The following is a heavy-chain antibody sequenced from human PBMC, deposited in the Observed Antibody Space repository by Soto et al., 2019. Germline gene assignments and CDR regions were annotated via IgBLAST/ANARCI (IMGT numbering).Heavy chain of an antibody. J-gene: IGHJ5*02. V-gene: IGHV4-30-2*01. Sequence: TLSLTCTVSGGSINSTGFTAIWIRQPPGKGLEWIGYIYQSGSTFYNPSLRSRVTISADRSKNQFSLNLNSVTAADTAVYYCARGNINVVEGLVSWFDPWGQGTLVTVSS. D-gene: IGHD2-8*01. CDR2: IYQSGST. CDR3: ARGNINVVEGLVSWFDP. CDR1: GGSINSTGFT.